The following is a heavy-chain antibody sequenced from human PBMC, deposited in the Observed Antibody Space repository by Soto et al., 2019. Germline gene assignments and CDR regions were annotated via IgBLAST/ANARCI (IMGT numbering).Heavy chain of an antibody. CDR1: GYTFSDYY. D-gene: IGHD2-21*02. CDR3: ARQISGDSDAFDI. Sequence: ASVKVSCKASGYTFSDYYMHWVRQAPGLGLQRMGWINPNSGGTNYAQRFQGRVTMTWDTSISTAYMEVSRLSSDDTAVYYCARQISGDSDAFDIWGQGTMVTVS. CDR2: INPNSGGT. V-gene: IGHV1-2*02. J-gene: IGHJ3*02.